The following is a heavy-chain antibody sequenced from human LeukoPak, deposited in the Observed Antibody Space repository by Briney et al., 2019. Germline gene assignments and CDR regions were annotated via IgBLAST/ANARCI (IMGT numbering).Heavy chain of an antibody. CDR1: GFTFSSYA. CDR2: ISYDGSNK. Sequence: GGSLRLSCAASGFTFSSYAMHWVRQAPGKGLEWVAVISYDGSNKYYADSVKGRFTISRDNSKNTLYLQMNSLRAEDTAVYYCARPNVLLWFGELFRGRYYYYGMDVWGQGTTVTVSS. D-gene: IGHD3-10*01. V-gene: IGHV3-30-3*01. J-gene: IGHJ6*02. CDR3: ARPNVLLWFGELFRGRYYYYGMDV.